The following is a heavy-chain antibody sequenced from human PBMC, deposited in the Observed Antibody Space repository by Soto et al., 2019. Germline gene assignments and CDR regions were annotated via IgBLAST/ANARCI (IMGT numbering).Heavy chain of an antibody. J-gene: IGHJ2*01. D-gene: IGHD3-10*01. CDR2: INNGGSS. Sequence: QVHLQQWGAGLLKPSETLSLTCAVYGGSFSGYYWSWIRQPPGKGLEWIGEINNGGSSNYNPSLKSRGSMSVGTSNNQFSLKLTSVTAADTAVYYCARGRGDGYTQNWYFDLWGRGTLVTVSS. CDR1: GGSFSGYY. CDR3: ARGRGDGYTQNWYFDL. V-gene: IGHV4-34*01.